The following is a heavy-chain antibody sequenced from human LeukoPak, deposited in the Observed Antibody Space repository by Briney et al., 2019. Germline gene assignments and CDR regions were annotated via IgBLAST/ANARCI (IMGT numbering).Heavy chain of an antibody. J-gene: IGHJ4*02. CDR1: GGTFSSYA. Sequence: SVKVSCTASGGTFSSYAISWVRQAPGQGLEWMGRIITIFGTANYAQKFQGRVTITTDESTSTAYMELSSLRSEDTAVYYCARLRGYGGYDLGDYFDYWGQGTLVTVSS. V-gene: IGHV1-69*05. CDR3: ARLRGYGGYDLGDYFDY. CDR2: IITIFGTA. D-gene: IGHD5-12*01.